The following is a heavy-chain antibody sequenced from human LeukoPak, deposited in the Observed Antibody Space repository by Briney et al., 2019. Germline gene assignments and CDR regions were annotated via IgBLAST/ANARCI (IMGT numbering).Heavy chain of an antibody. Sequence: ASVKVSCKASGYTFTGYYMHWVRQAPGQGLEWMGWINPNSGGTNYAQKFQGRVTMTRDTSISTAYMELSSLRSEDTAVYYCVTADQLTQYYFDYWGQGTLVTVSS. CDR1: GYTFTGYY. V-gene: IGHV1-2*02. D-gene: IGHD4/OR15-4a*01. J-gene: IGHJ4*02. CDR3: VTADQLTQYYFDY. CDR2: INPNSGGT.